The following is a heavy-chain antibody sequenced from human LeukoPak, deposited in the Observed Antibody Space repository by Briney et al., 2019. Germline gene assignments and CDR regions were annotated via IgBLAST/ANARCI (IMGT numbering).Heavy chain of an antibody. Sequence: SGPALVKPTQTLTLTCTLSGFSLSTSGVCVSWIRQPPGKALEWLALIDWDDGTYYSASLKTRLTISKDTSKNQVVLTMTNMDPLDTATYYCARIGRKYCSSSSCDAFDYWGQGTLVTVSS. CDR3: ARIGRKYCSSSSCDAFDY. CDR1: GFSLSTSGVC. CDR2: IDWDDGT. V-gene: IGHV2-70*01. J-gene: IGHJ4*02. D-gene: IGHD2-2*01.